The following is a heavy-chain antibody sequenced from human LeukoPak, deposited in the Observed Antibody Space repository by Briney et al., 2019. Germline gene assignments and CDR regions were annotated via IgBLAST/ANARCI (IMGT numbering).Heavy chain of an antibody. CDR2: MNPNSGNT. D-gene: IGHD5-12*01. Sequence: ASVKVSCKASGYTFTSYDISWVRQATGQGLEWMGWMNPNSGNTGYAQKFQGRVTMTRNTSISTAYMELSSLRSEDTAVYYCARGVYSGYYMAFYYYYYGMDVWGQGTTVTVSS. V-gene: IGHV1-8*01. CDR1: GYTFTSYD. J-gene: IGHJ6*02. CDR3: ARGVYSGYYMAFYYYYYGMDV.